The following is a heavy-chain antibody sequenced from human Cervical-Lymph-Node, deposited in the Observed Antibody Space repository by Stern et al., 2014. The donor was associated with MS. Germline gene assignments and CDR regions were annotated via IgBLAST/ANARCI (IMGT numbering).Heavy chain of an antibody. CDR3: ARTVSAGNGDLMGAAPSGYYYGMDV. CDR1: GGTFSRNA. J-gene: IGHJ6*02. D-gene: IGHD1-1*01. CDR2: IIPVLLTP. V-gene: IGHV1-69*06. Sequence: VQLVESGDEVKKPGSSVKVSCMASGGTFSRNAISWVRQAPGQGLEWVGGIIPVLLTPPYAQKFQGSVIITAGRSTRTDVMELTSLRSEDTAVYYGARTVSAGNGDLMGAAPSGYYYGMDVWGQGTTVTVSS.